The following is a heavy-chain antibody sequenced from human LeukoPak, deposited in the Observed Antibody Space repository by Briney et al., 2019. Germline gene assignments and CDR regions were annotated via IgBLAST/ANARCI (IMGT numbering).Heavy chain of an antibody. D-gene: IGHD6-19*01. CDR3: TSGMSVASTRGYFDY. V-gene: IGHV3-74*01. CDR2: INSDGFTT. Sequence: GGSLRLSCAASGFTFSTYWMHWVRQAPGKGLVWVSRINSDGFTTNYADSVKGRFTISRDNAKNTLYPQMNSLRAEDTAVYYCTSGMSVASTRGYFDYWGQGTLVTVSS. CDR1: GFTFSTYW. J-gene: IGHJ4*02.